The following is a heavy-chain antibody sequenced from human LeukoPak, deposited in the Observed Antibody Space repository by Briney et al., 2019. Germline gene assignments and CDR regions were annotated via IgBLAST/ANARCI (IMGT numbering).Heavy chain of an antibody. V-gene: IGHV1-2*02. J-gene: IGHJ6*02. CDR3: ARGDYDILTGYYGYYYYGMDV. Sequence: ASVKVSCKASGYTFTGYYMHWVRQAPGQGLEWMGWINPNSGGINYAQKFQGRVTMTRDTSISTAYMELSRLRSDDTAVYYCARGDYDILTGYYGYYYYGMDVWGQGTTVTVSS. CDR1: GYTFTGYY. D-gene: IGHD3-9*01. CDR2: INPNSGGI.